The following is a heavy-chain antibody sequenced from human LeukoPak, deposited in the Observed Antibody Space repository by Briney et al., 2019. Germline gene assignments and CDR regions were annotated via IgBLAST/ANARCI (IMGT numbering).Heavy chain of an antibody. Sequence: SETLSLTCTVSGVSISSYYWSWIRQPPGKGLEWIGYIYYSGSTNYNPSLKSRVTISVDTSKNQFSLKLSSVTAADTAVYYCAREDYYDSSGLIDYWGQGTLVTVPS. J-gene: IGHJ4*02. CDR3: AREDYYDSSGLIDY. V-gene: IGHV4-59*01. CDR2: IYYSGST. D-gene: IGHD3-22*01. CDR1: GVSISSYY.